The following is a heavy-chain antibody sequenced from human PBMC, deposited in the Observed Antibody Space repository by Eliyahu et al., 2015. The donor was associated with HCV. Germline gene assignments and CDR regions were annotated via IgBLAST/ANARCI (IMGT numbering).Heavy chain of an antibody. CDR1: GFTVSSNY. J-gene: IGHJ5*02. CDR3: ARESLPPENYDFWSGYLGGWFDP. D-gene: IGHD3-3*01. Sequence: EVQLVESGGGLVQPGGSLRLSCAASGFTVSSNYMSWVRQAPGKGLEWVSVIYSGGSTYYADSVKGRFTISRDNSKNTLYLQMNSLRAEDTAVYYCARESLPPENYDFWSGYLGGWFDPWGQGTLVTVSS. V-gene: IGHV3-66*02. CDR2: IYSGGST.